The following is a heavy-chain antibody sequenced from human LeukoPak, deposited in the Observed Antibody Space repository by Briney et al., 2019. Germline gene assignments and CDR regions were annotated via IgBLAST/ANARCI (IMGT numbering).Heavy chain of an antibody. CDR3: AKVYSAGWYPGYFDY. J-gene: IGHJ4*02. V-gene: IGHV3-23*01. CDR2: ISGSGGST. Sequence: GGSLRLSCAASGFTFSSYGMSWVRQAPGKGLEWVSAISGSGGSTFYADSVKGRFTISRDNSKNTLYLQMNSLRAEDTAVYYCAKVYSAGWYPGYFDYWGQGTLVIVSS. D-gene: IGHD6-19*01. CDR1: GFTFSSYG.